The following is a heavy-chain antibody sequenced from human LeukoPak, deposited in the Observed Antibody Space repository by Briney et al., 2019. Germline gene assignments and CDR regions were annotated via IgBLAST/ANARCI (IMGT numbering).Heavy chain of an antibody. CDR2: IYSGGST. V-gene: IGHV3-53*01. Sequence: PGGSLRLSCAASGFTVSSNYMSWVRQAPGKGLEWVSVIYSGGSTYYADSVKGRFTISRDNSKNTLYLQVNLLRAEDTAVYYCARATYYYDSSGYYVFYFDNWGQGTLVTVSS. CDR1: GFTVSSNY. D-gene: IGHD3-22*01. CDR3: ARATYYYDSSGYYVFYFDN. J-gene: IGHJ4*02.